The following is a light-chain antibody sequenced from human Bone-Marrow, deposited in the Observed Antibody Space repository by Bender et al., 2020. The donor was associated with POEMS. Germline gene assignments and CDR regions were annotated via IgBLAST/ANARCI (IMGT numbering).Light chain of an antibody. CDR3: SSYTSSSTYV. CDR1: SRDVGTYNL. V-gene: IGLV2-14*02. Sequence: QSALTQPASVSGSPGQSITISCTGTSRDVGTYNLVSWYQKHPGKAPKLIIYDVSERPSGVSNRWSGSKSGNTASLTISGLQGEDEAEYYCSSYTSSSTYVFGTGTKVTVL. J-gene: IGLJ1*01. CDR2: DVS.